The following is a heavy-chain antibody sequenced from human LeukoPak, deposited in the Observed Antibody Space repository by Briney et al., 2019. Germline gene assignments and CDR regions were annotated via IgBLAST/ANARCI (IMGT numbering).Heavy chain of an antibody. V-gene: IGHV1-2*02. CDR2: INPNSGGT. D-gene: IGHD5-12*01. J-gene: IGHJ4*02. CDR3: ATGLRGYSGYDATDY. CDR1: GYTFTGYY. Sequence: GASVKVSCKASGYTFTGYYMHWVRQAPGQGLEWMGWINPNSGGTNYAQKFQGRVTTTRDTSISTAYMELSRLRSDDTAVYYCATGLRGYSGYDATDYWGQGTLVTVSS.